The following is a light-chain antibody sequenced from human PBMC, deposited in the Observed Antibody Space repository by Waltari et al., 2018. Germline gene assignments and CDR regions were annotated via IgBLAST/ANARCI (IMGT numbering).Light chain of an antibody. V-gene: IGLV2-14*03. CDR2: DVI. CDR3: SSFTVTDTLVV. Sequence: QSALTRPASVSGSPGQSITISCTGTHRDIGAYNYVSWYQQHPGKAPKVILFDVIFRPSGVSNRFSGSKSGNTASLTITGLQAEDEAHYYCSSFTVTDTLVVFGGGTKLTV. CDR1: HRDIGAYNY. J-gene: IGLJ2*01.